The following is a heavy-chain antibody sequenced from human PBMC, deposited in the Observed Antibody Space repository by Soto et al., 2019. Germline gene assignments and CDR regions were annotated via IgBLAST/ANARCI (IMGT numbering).Heavy chain of an antibody. J-gene: IGHJ4*02. CDR1: GFTFSSYA. V-gene: IGHV3-23*01. CDR2: VSGSGDST. Sequence: GGSLRLSCAASGFTFSSYAMSWVRQAPGKGLEWVSGVSGSGDSTYYADSVKGRFTISRDNSKNTLYLQMNSLRAEDTALYYCARDLRVTAYWGPGTLVTVSS. CDR3: ARDLRVTAY. D-gene: IGHD2-21*02.